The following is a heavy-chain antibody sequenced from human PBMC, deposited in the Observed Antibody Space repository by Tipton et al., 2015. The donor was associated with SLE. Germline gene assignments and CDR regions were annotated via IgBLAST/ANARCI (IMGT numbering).Heavy chain of an antibody. Sequence: TLSLTCAVYGGSFSGYYWSWIRQPPGKGLEWIGEINHSGSTNYNPSLKSRVTISVDTSKNRFSLKLSSVTAADTAVYYCARDSPNGPVWGKGTTVTVSS. CDR2: INHSGST. CDR3: ARDSPNGPV. J-gene: IGHJ6*04. CDR1: GGSFSGYY. V-gene: IGHV4-34*01. D-gene: IGHD2-8*01.